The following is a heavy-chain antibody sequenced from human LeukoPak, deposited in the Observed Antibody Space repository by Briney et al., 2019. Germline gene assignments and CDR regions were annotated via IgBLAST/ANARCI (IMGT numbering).Heavy chain of an antibody. J-gene: IGHJ4*02. D-gene: IGHD2-15*01. CDR3: AKTVVVAALDY. Sequence: GGSLRLSCAASGFTFSSYVMHWVRQAPGKGLEWVAVISYDGSNKYYADSVKGRFTISRDNSKNTLYLQMNSLRAEDTAVYYCAKTVVVAALDYWGQGTLVTVSS. V-gene: IGHV3-30*18. CDR2: ISYDGSNK. CDR1: GFTFSSYV.